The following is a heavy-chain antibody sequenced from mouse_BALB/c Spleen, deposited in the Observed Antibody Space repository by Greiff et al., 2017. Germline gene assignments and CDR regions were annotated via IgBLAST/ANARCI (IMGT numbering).Heavy chain of an antibody. CDR2: ISSGGGNT. Sequence: EVKLVESGGGLVKPGGSLKLSCAASGFTFSSYTMSWVRQTPEKRLEWVATISSGGGNTYYPDSVKGRFTISRDNAKNNLYLQMSSLRSEDTALYYCASYPFDYWGQGTTLTVSS. J-gene: IGHJ2*01. CDR3: ASYPFDY. V-gene: IGHV5-9*03. CDR1: GFTFSSYT.